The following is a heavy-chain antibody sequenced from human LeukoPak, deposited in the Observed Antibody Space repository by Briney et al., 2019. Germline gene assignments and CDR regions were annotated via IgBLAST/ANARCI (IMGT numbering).Heavy chain of an antibody. CDR3: ARDTGHGYFDS. CDR1: GLTFSNYW. V-gene: IGHV3-7*01. J-gene: IGHJ4*02. D-gene: IGHD4-17*01. Sequence: GGSLRLSCAASGLTFSNYWMSWLRQAPGKGLEWVANIRQDGNKINYVVSLEGRFTISRDNAKNSLYLQMNSLRAEDTAVYYCARDTGHGYFDSWGQGTLVTVSS. CDR2: IRQDGNKI.